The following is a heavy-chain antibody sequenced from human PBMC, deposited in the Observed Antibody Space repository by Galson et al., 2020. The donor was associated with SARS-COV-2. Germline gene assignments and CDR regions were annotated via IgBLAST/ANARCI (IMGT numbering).Heavy chain of an antibody. CDR1: GFTFSRYV. J-gene: IGHJ6*02. CDR3: ARDQKYCGGDCYSPGSYYYYYGMDV. V-gene: IGHV3-48*03. D-gene: IGHD2-21*02. Sequence: GESLKISCPTSGFTFSRYVMTWVRQAPGKGLEWVSSVSRGGVMTFYADSVKGRFTISRDNAKNSLYLQMNSLRAEDTAVYYCARDQKYCGGDCYSPGSYYYYYGMDVWGQGTTVTVSS. CDR2: VSRGGVMT.